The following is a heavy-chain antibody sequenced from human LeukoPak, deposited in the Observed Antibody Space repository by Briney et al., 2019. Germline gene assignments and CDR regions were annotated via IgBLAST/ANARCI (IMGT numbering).Heavy chain of an antibody. Sequence: GGSLRHSCVCSGFTFSSYVMSWVRQAPGRGVEWVSVVRGSGGRTYYAGSVKGRVTISRNNTKNTLCMQMNSMTAEDTAVYYCAKEVSIISRGLDYWGQGILVTVSS. CDR2: VRGSGGRT. CDR1: GFTFSSYV. D-gene: IGHD2-21*01. J-gene: IGHJ4*02. V-gene: IGHV3-23*01. CDR3: AKEVSIISRGLDY.